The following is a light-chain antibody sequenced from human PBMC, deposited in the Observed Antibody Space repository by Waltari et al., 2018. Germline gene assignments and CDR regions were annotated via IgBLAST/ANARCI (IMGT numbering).Light chain of an antibody. CDR1: SSYAGSYNL. CDR2: EVN. J-gene: IGLJ3*02. CDR3: CSYAGSGTWV. V-gene: IGLV2-23*02. Sequence: QPALTQPASVSGSPGQSITISCSGTSSYAGSYNLVSSYEQHPVKAPKLMIYEVNQRPSGVSNRFSGSKSDNTASLTISGLRTEDEADYYCCSYAGSGTWVFGVGTKLTVL.